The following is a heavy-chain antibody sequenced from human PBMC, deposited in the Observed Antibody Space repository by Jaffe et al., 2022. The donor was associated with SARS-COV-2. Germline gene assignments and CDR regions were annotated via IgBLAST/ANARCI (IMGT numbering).Heavy chain of an antibody. Sequence: QVQLQESGPGLVKPSQTLSLTCTVSGGSIRSGNYYWTWIRQPAGKGLEWIGRIYTSGSTNYNPSLKSRVTISVDTSKNQFSLKLSSVTAADTAVYYCARDRYYGSGTYGMDVWGQGTTVTVSS. J-gene: IGHJ6*02. V-gene: IGHV4-61*02. D-gene: IGHD3-10*01. CDR3: ARDRYYGSGTYGMDV. CDR1: GGSIRSGNYY. CDR2: IYTSGST.